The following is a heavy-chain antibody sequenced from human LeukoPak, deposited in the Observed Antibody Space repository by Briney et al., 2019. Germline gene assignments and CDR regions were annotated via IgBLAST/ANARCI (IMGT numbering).Heavy chain of an antibody. Sequence: GGSLRLSCAASGSTFSSYWMHWVRQAPGKGLVWVSRINSDGSSTSYADSVKGRFTISRDNAKNTLYLQMNSLRAEDTAVYYCARKGAVSSSWYTFDYWGQGTLVTVSS. CDR3: ARKGAVSSSWYTFDY. D-gene: IGHD6-13*01. CDR2: INSDGSST. V-gene: IGHV3-74*01. J-gene: IGHJ4*02. CDR1: GSTFSSYW.